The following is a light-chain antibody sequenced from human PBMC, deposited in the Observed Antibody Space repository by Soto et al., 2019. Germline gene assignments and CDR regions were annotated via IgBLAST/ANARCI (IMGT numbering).Light chain of an antibody. V-gene: IGLV3-1*01. Sequence: SSELTQPPSVSVSPGQTASITCSGDKLGDKYTSWYQQKPGQSPVLVIFQDNKRPSGIPERFSGSNSWNTASLTIRGTQAMDEADFYCQAWDSSTVVFGGGTKLTVL. CDR2: QDN. CDR1: KLGDKY. CDR3: QAWDSSTVV. J-gene: IGLJ3*02.